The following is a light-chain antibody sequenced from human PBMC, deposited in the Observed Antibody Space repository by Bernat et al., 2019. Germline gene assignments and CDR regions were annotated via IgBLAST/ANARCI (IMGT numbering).Light chain of an antibody. V-gene: IGKV1-5*03. J-gene: IGKJ2*01. Sequence: DIQMTQSPSTLSASVGDRVIITCRASQSISSWVAWYQQKPGKAPKLLTYKASSLESGVPSRFSGSGSGTEFTLTISSLQPDDFATYYCQQYNSYSTFGQGTKLEIK. CDR2: KAS. CDR3: QQYNSYST. CDR1: QSISSW.